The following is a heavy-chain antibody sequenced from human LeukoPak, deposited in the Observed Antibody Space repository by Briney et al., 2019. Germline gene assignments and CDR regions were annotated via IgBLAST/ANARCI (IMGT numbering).Heavy chain of an antibody. CDR1: RFTFSNYW. J-gene: IGHJ4*02. D-gene: IGHD6-13*01. CDR2: INPDGSST. Sequence: GGSLRLSCAASRFTFSNYWMHWVRQAPGKGLVWVSRINPDGSSTTYADSVKGRFTISRDNSKNTLYLQMNSLRAEDTAVYYCAKDKYSSNWYSFDYWGQGTLVTVSS. CDR3: AKDKYSSNWYSFDY. V-gene: IGHV3-74*01.